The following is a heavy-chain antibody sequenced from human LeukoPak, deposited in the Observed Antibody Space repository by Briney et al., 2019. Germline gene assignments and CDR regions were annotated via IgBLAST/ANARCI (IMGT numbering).Heavy chain of an antibody. D-gene: IGHD6-19*01. CDR3: ARDVSAGSQFFDY. Sequence: ASVTVSCKASGYTFTNFYMHWVRQAPGQGLEWMGIINPSGGTTTYAQKFQGRVTMTRDTSTNTVYTDLSSLRSEDMAVYYCARDVSAGSQFFDYWGQGTLVTVSS. V-gene: IGHV1-46*01. J-gene: IGHJ4*02. CDR2: INPSGGTT. CDR1: GYTFTNFY.